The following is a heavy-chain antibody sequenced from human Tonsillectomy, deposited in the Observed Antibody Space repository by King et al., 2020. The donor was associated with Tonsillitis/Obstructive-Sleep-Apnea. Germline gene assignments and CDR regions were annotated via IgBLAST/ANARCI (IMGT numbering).Heavy chain of an antibody. Sequence: VQLVESGGGLVQPGGSLRLSCAASGFTFSSYAMSWVRQAPGKGLEWVSGVSPSGGSRYYADSVKGRFTISRDNSKNTLYLQMNSLRADVTAVYYCANEVVDSGYSYGPPDHWGQGTLVTVSS. D-gene: IGHD5-18*01. CDR3: ANEVVDSGYSYGPPDH. CDR1: GFTFSSYA. J-gene: IGHJ4*02. CDR2: VSPSGGSR. V-gene: IGHV3-23*04.